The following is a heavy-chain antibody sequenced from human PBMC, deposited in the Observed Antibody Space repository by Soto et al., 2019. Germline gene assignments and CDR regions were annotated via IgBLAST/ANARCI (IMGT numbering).Heavy chain of an antibody. D-gene: IGHD6-19*01. V-gene: IGHV1-18*01. J-gene: IGHJ4*02. CDR1: GDTFTRFG. CDR2: ISAFNGAT. Sequence: ASVKVSCKASGDTFTRFGISWVRQAPGQGLEWMGWISAFNGATNYAQKFQDRITMTTDTPTSTAYMELRSLRSDDTAVYYCARLYSSGWNRSYSDYWGQGTLVTGSS. CDR3: ARLYSSGWNRSYSDY.